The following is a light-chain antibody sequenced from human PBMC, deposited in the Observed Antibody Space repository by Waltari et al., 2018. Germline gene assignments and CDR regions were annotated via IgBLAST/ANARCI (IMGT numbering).Light chain of an antibody. CDR1: SFNIGRNY. CDR3: AVWDDVLSSWV. Sequence: QSALTQPPSASGTPGQGVTISCSGSSFNIGRNYVYWYQQLSGAAPKLLMFKNDQRPPGVPDRFSGTRSGASASLAIIGLRSKDEADYYCAVWDDVLSSWVFGGGTKLTVL. V-gene: IGLV1-47*01. CDR2: KND. J-gene: IGLJ3*02.